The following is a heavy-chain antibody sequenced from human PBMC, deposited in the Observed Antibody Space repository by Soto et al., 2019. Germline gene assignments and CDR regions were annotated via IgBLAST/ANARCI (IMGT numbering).Heavy chain of an antibody. V-gene: IGHV1-3*01. D-gene: IGHD5-18*01. J-gene: IGHJ4*02. CDR1: GYTFTSYA. CDR2: INAGNGNT. Sequence: ASVKVSCKASGYTFTSYAMHWVRQAPGQRLEWMGWINAGNGNTKYSQKFQGRVTITRDTSASTAYMELSSLRSEDTAVYYCARSCGYSYGYRSFDYWGQGALVTVSS. CDR3: ARSCGYSYGYRSFDY.